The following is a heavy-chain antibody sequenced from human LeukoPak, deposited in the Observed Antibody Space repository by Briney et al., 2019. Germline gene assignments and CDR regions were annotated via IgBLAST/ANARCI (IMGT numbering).Heavy chain of an antibody. D-gene: IGHD4-11*01. CDR1: GFSFSSLW. CDR3: AREQPDYNSYLTADY. J-gene: IGHJ4*02. Sequence: GGSLRLSCAASGFSFSSLWMTWVRQAPGKGLEWVGNIKQDGSVQHYVDSVKGRFTISRDNARNLLYLHMNSLRVEDTAVYYCAREQPDYNSYLTADYWGQGTLVTVSS. V-gene: IGHV3-7*01. CDR2: IKQDGSVQ.